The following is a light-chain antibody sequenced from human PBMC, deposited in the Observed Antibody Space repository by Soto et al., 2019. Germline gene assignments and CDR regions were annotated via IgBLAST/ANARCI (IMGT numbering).Light chain of an antibody. J-gene: IGLJ3*02. CDR2: ELT. CDR1: SSDVGDYKH. CDR3: CPGTGRYTWV. V-gene: IGLV2-11*01. Sequence: QSALTQPRSVSGSPGQSVTISCTGPSSDVGDYKHVSWYQQKSGKAPKLMIYELTQRPPGVPDRFSGSMSGNMASLTISGLQAEDEADYYCCPGTGRYTWVFGGGTKLTVL.